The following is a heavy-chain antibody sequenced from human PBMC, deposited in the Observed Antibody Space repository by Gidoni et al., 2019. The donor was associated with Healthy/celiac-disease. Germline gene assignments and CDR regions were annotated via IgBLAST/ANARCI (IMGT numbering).Heavy chain of an antibody. Sequence: EVQLLESGGGVVQPGGSLRRSCPASGFTFSSYAMSWVRQAPGKGREWVSAISGSGGSTYYADSVKGRFTISRDNSKNTLYLQMNSLRAEDTAVYYCAKLTKSHYYDSSGYPDSWGQGTLVTVSS. CDR3: AKLTKSHYYDSSGYPDS. CDR2: ISGSGGST. V-gene: IGHV3-23*01. D-gene: IGHD3-22*01. J-gene: IGHJ4*02. CDR1: GFTFSSYA.